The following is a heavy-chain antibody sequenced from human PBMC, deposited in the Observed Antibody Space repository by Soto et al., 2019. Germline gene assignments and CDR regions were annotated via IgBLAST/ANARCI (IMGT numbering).Heavy chain of an antibody. CDR2: INHSGST. V-gene: IGHV4-34*01. D-gene: IGHD3-16*02. CDR1: GGSFSGYY. J-gene: IGHJ5*02. Sequence: SETLSLTCAVYGGSFSGYYWSWIRQPPGKGLEWIGEINHSGSTNYNPSLKSRVTISVDTSKNQFSLKLSSVTAADTAVYYCARDSAYYDYVWGSYRPHRLNSFDPWGQGTLVTVSS. CDR3: ARDSAYYDYVWGSYRPHRLNSFDP.